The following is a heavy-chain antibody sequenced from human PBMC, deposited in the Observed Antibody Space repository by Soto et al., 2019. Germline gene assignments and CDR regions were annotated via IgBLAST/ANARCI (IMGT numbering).Heavy chain of an antibody. D-gene: IGHD6-19*01. J-gene: IGHJ4*02. V-gene: IGHV4-31*03. CDR3: ARSGAYGSTGQDY. CDR1: GGSIISAGYY. Sequence: PSGTLSLTCNVSGGSIISAGYYWNWVRQHPGKGLEWIGYIYHSGSAYYNPSLKSRVTMSVDTSKNQFSLKLNSVAAADTAVYYGARSGAYGSTGQDYWGQGTQVTVSS. CDR2: IYHSGSA.